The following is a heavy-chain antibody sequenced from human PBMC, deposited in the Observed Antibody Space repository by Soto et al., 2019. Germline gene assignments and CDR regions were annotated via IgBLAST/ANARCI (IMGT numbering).Heavy chain of an antibody. CDR3: ARFYYDSSGYLPSPYYYYYGMDF. CDR1: GFTFSSYW. D-gene: IGHD3-22*01. Sequence: PGGSLRLSCAASGFTFSSYWMSWVRQAPGKGLEWVANIKQDGSEKYYVDSVKGRFTISRDNAKNSLYLQMNSLRAEDTAVYYCARFYYDSSGYLPSPYYYYYGMDFWGQGTTVTVAS. J-gene: IGHJ6*02. V-gene: IGHV3-7*04. CDR2: IKQDGSEK.